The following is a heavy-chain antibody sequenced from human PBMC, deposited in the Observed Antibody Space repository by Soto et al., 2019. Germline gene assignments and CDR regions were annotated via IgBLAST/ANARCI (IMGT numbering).Heavy chain of an antibody. V-gene: IGHV3-23*01. Sequence: EVQLLESGGGLVQPGGSLTLSCATSGFTFSSYAMVWVRQAAEKGLEWVASISNNGDTAYYADSVKGRFTISRGNSEXTLYLQINGLRADDTALYFCAKSRVFIGAIVTLLDSWGQGTQVTVSS. D-gene: IGHD3-16*02. CDR3: AKSRVFIGAIVTLLDS. J-gene: IGHJ4*02. CDR2: ISNNGDTA. CDR1: GFTFSSYA.